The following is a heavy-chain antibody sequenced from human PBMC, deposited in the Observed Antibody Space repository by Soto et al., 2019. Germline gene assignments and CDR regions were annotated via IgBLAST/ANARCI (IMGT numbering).Heavy chain of an antibody. J-gene: IGHJ4*02. Sequence: VGSLRLSCETSGLSFSVYGMHWVRQAPGNGLEWVAVIWYDASKQFYAASVEGRFTISRDNSKAILYLQMNSLRAEDTAVYYCAAWAEGATEVHWGQGTLVTVSS. CDR2: IWYDASKQ. D-gene: IGHD2-15*01. CDR1: GLSFSVYG. V-gene: IGHV3-33*01. CDR3: AAWAEGATEVH.